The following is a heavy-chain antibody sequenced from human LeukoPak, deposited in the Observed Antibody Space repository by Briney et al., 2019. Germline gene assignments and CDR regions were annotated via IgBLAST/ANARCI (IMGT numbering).Heavy chain of an antibody. D-gene: IGHD3-16*01. CDR2: ISGSGGST. V-gene: IGHV3-23*01. J-gene: IGHJ6*04. Sequence: AGSLRLSCAASGFTFSSYAMSWVRQAPGKGLEWVSAISGSGGSTYYADSVKGRFTISRDNSKNTLYLQMNSLRAEDTAVYYCARSYTSYYYYYGMDVWGKGTTVTVSS. CDR3: ARSYTSYYYYYGMDV. CDR1: GFTFSSYA.